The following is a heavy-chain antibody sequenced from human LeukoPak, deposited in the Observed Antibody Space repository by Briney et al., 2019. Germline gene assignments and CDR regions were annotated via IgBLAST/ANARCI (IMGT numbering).Heavy chain of an antibody. CDR1: GYTFTSYG. CDR2: ISNYNGDI. CDR3: ARVYFWSGYYYFDS. D-gene: IGHD3-3*01. Sequence: ASVKVSCKSSGYTFTSYGISWVRQAPGPGLEWMGWISNYNGDINYSQKFQDRVTMTTDTSTSTAYMELRSLRSDDTALDDCARVYFWSGYYYFDSWGQGTLVTVSS. J-gene: IGHJ4*02. V-gene: IGHV1-18*01.